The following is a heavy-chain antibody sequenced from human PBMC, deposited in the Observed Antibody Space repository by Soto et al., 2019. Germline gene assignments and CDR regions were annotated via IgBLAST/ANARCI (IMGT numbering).Heavy chain of an antibody. D-gene: IGHD6-13*01. V-gene: IGHV2-70*11. CDR3: ARIRIAAAGTTHNNWVDP. CDR1: GFSLSTSGMC. J-gene: IGHJ5*02. CDR2: IDWDDDK. Sequence: SGPTLVNPTQTLTLTCTFSGFSLSTSGMCVSWIRQPPGKALEWLARIDWDDDKYYSTSLKTRLTISRDTSKNQVVLTMTNMDPVDTATYYCARIRIAAAGTTHNNWVDPWGQGTLVTISS.